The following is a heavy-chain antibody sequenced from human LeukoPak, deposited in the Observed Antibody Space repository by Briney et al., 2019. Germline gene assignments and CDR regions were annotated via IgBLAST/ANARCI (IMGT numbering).Heavy chain of an antibody. V-gene: IGHV4-59*01. J-gene: IGHJ4*02. CDR3: ARIEYSSSSIYEGYYFDY. Sequence: SETLSLTCTVSDDSITMYYWTWIRQPPGKGLEWIGYVDHTGSTNYNPSLKSRVTISVDTSKNQFSLKLSSVTAADTAVYYCARIEYSSSSIYEGYYFDYWGQGTLVTVSS. CDR2: VDHTGST. D-gene: IGHD6-6*01. CDR1: DDSITMYY.